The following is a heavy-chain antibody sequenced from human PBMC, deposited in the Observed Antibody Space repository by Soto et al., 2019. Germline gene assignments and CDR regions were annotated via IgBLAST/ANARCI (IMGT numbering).Heavy chain of an antibody. CDR3: ARGRDWFDP. Sequence: ASVKVSCKASGYTFTSYGISWVRQAPGQGLEWMGRIIPILGIANYAQKFQGRVTITADKSTSTAYMELSSLRSEDTAVYYCARGRDWFDPWGQGTLVTVSS. J-gene: IGHJ5*02. CDR2: IIPILGIA. CDR1: GYTFTSYG. V-gene: IGHV1-69*04.